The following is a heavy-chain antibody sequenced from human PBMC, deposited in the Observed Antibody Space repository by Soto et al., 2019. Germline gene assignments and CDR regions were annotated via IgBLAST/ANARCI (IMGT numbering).Heavy chain of an antibody. CDR2: ISPYNGNT. CDR3: ARVQCSGGSCYPNWFDP. CDR1: GYTFTSYG. Sequence: ASVKVSCKASGYTFTSYGISLVRQAPGQGLEWMGWISPYNGNTNYAQKLQGRVTITTDASTSTAYMELRSLRSEDTAVYYCARVQCSGGSCYPNWFDPWGQGTLVTVSS. J-gene: IGHJ5*02. V-gene: IGHV1-18*01. D-gene: IGHD2-15*01.